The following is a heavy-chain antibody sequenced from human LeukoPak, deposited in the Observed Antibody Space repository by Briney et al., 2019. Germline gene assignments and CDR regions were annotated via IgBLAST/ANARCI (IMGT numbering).Heavy chain of an antibody. Sequence: PSETLSLTCTVSSGSIRNYYWSWIRQPPGKGLEWIGYIYYSGSTNYNPSLKSRVTISVDTSKNQFSLKLSSVTAADTAVYYCARAPPYCTNGVCYFYYGMDVWGQGTTVTVSS. CDR2: IYYSGST. CDR1: SGSIRNYY. J-gene: IGHJ6*02. CDR3: ARAPPYCTNGVCYFYYGMDV. D-gene: IGHD2-8*01. V-gene: IGHV4-59*01.